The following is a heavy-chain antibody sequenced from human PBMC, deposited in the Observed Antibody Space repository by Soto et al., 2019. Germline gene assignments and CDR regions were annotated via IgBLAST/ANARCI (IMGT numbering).Heavy chain of an antibody. J-gene: IGHJ1*01. CDR3: ARETVTFPY. V-gene: IGHV3-23*01. Sequence: EVQLLDSGGGLVQPGGSLRLSCAASGFTFSTYAMTWVRQAPGKGLEWVSSLSANSVSTYYADSVRGRFTISRDNSKNTLYLQMNSLRAEDTVVYYCARETVTFPYWGQGTLVTVSS. CDR1: GFTFSTYA. CDR2: LSANSVST. D-gene: IGHD4-17*01.